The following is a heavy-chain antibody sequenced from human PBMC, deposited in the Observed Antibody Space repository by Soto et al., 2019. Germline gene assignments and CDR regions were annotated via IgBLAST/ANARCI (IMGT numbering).Heavy chain of an antibody. J-gene: IGHJ6*02. CDR2: IKSITDGGTT. V-gene: IGHV3-15*01. CDR1: GITFSNAW. Sequence: PGGSLRLSCAASGITFSNAWMTWVRQAPGKGLEWVGRIKSITDGGTTDYAAPVKGRFTISRDDSKDTLYLQMNNLGTEDTAVYHCTTDSADIVVVPATFGMDVWGQGTTVTVSS. D-gene: IGHD2-2*01. CDR3: TTDSADIVVVPATFGMDV.